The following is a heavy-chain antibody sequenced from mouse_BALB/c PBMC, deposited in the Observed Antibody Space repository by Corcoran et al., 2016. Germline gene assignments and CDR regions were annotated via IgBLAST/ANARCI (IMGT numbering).Heavy chain of an antibody. D-gene: IGHD1-1*01. V-gene: IGHV11-2*02. CDR1: GFTFSGFW. J-gene: IGHJ1*01. CDR3: MRDGSSYWYFDV. Sequence: EVQLLETGGGLVQAGGSRGLSGEGSGFTFSGFWMSWVRQTPGKTLEWIGDINSDGSALNYAPSIKDRFTIFRDNDKSTLYLQMSNVLSEDTATYFCMRDGSSYWYFDVWGAGTTVTVSS. CDR2: INSDGSAL.